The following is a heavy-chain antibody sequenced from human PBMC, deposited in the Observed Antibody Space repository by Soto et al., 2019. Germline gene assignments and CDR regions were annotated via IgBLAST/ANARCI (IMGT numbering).Heavy chain of an antibody. V-gene: IGHV4-34*01. CDR1: GGSFSGHY. CDR2: LKHSGST. D-gene: IGHD6-13*01. Sequence: QVQLQQWGAGLLKPSETLSLTCAVSGGSFSGHYWSWIRQPPGKGLEWIGELKHSGSTNYNPSLKSRVTISVATSKPHSPPMPSSVTAAATAVYFCSIVGPLGRSRCFDYWGQGSLVTVSS. CDR3: SIVGPLGRSRCFDY. J-gene: IGHJ4*02.